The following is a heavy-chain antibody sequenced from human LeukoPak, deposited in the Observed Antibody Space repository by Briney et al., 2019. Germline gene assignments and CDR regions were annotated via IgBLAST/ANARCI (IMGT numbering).Heavy chain of an antibody. D-gene: IGHD3-9*01. CDR2: IYYSGST. V-gene: IGHV4-59*01. Sequence: SETLSLTCTVSGGSISSYYWSWIRQPPGKGLEWIGYIYYSGSTNYNPSLKSRVTISVDTSKSQFSLKLSSMTAADTAVYYCARLRYFDWLLPPLYYFDYWGQGTLVTVSS. J-gene: IGHJ4*02. CDR1: GGSISSYY. CDR3: ARLRYFDWLLPPLYYFDY.